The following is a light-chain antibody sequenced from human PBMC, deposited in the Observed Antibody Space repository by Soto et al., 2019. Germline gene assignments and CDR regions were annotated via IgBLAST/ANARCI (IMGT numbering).Light chain of an antibody. CDR2: AAS. J-gene: IGKJ4*01. CDR1: QGIRSD. CDR3: LHHNSYPLT. V-gene: IGKV1-17*01. Sequence: DIQMTQSPSSLSASVGDRVTITCRASQGIRSDLGWYQQIPGKAPKRLIYAASSLQSGVPSRFSGSGSGTEFTLTISSLQPEDSATYYCLHHNSYPLTFGGGTKVEIK.